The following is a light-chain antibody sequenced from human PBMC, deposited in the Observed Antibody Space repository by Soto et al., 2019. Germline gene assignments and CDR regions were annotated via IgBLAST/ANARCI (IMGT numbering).Light chain of an antibody. CDR3: QQYGSPIT. CDR1: QSVSTTF. J-gene: IGKJ5*01. Sequence: EIVLTQSPGTLSLSPGERATLSCRASQSVSTTFLVWYQQRPGQAPRLLIYGASTRATGIPDRFSGSGSGTDFTLTISRLEPEDFAVYYCQQYGSPITFGQGTRLEI. V-gene: IGKV3-20*01. CDR2: GAS.